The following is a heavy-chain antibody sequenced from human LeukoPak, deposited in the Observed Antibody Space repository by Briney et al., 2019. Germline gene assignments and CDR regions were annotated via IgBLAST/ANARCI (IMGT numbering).Heavy chain of an antibody. D-gene: IGHD2-2*01. CDR1: GFTFSSYG. CDR3: ARDPAAMGAFDI. J-gene: IGHJ3*02. Sequence: GGSLRLSCAASGFTFSSYGMHWVRQAPGKGLEWVAVIWYDGSNKYYADSVKGRFTISRDNSKNTLYLQMNSLRAEDTAVYYCARDPAAMGAFDIWGQGTMVTVSS. CDR2: IWYDGSNK. V-gene: IGHV3-33*01.